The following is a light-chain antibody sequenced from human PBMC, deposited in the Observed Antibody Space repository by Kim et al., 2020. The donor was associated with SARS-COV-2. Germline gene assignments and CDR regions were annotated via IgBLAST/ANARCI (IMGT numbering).Light chain of an antibody. CDR2: AAS. J-gene: IGKJ1*01. CDR1: QDIANY. CDR3: QKYDSAPWT. V-gene: IGKV1-27*01. Sequence: ASVGDRVTITCRASQDIANYLAWYQQKPGKVPKLLVYAASALKSGVPSRFSGRRSGTDFTLTISNLQPEDVATYYCQKYDSAPWTFGQGTKVEIK.